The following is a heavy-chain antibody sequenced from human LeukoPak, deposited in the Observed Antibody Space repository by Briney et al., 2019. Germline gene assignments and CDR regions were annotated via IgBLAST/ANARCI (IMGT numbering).Heavy chain of an antibody. CDR1: GGSTSSYY. CDR3: ARVSWFPGTSYYYMDV. V-gene: IGHV4-59*01. D-gene: IGHD1-1*01. J-gene: IGHJ6*03. Sequence: PSETLSLTCTVSGGSTSSYYWSWIRQPPGKGLEWFGYIYDSGTTNYNPSLKSRVTISVDTSKNQFSLRLSSVTAADTAVYFCARVSWFPGTSYYYMDVWGKGTTVTVSS. CDR2: IYDSGTT.